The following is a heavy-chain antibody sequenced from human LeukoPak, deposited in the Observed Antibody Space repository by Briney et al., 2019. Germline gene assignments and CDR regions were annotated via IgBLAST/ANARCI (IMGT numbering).Heavy chain of an antibody. CDR1: GFTFSSYA. CDR3: ARDIGIVAASYYYYYMDV. D-gene: IGHD6-13*01. V-gene: IGHV3-30*14. J-gene: IGHJ6*03. Sequence: GGSLRLSCAASGFTFSSYAMHWVRQAPGKGLEWVAVISYDGSNKFYADSVKGRFTFSRDNSKNTLYLQMNSLRAEDTALYYCARDIGIVAASYYYYYMDVWGKGTTVTVSS. CDR2: ISYDGSNK.